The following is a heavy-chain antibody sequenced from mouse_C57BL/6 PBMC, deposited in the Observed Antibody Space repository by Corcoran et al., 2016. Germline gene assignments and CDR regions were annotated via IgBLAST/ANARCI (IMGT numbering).Heavy chain of an antibody. Sequence: QVQLQQSGPELVKPGASVKISCKASGYSFTSYYIHWVKQRPGQGLEWIGWIYPGSGNTKYNEKFKGKATLTADTSSSTAYMQLSSLTSEDSAVYYCAWIYSNYGYYFDYWGQGTTLTVSS. D-gene: IGHD2-5*01. CDR1: GYSFTSYY. CDR3: AWIYSNYGYYFDY. CDR2: IYPGSGNT. J-gene: IGHJ2*01. V-gene: IGHV1-66*01.